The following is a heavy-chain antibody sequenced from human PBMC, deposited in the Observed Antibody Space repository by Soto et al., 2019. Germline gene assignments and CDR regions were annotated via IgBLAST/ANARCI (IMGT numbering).Heavy chain of an antibody. CDR2: ISGSGGST. Sequence: GGSLRLSCAASGFTFSSYAMSWVRQAPGKGLEWVSAISGSGGSTYYADSVKGRFTISRDNSKNTLYLQMNSLKAEETAVYYCASRGYWSSTSCYVWYFDYWGQGTLVTVSS. CDR1: GFTFSSYA. V-gene: IGHV3-23*01. D-gene: IGHD2-2*03. J-gene: IGHJ4*02. CDR3: ASRGYWSSTSCYVWYFDY.